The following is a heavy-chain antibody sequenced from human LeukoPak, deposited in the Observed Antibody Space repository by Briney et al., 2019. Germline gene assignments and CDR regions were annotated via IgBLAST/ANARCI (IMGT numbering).Heavy chain of an antibody. CDR2: IYYSGLT. CDR3: ARGTFDCYGDHGQGEYFYP. V-gene: IGHV4-39*02. Sequence: SETLSLTCTVSGASISSSSSSWGWVRQPPGKGPEWIGSIYYSGLTYDNPSLKSRVSISVDPSKNHFSLKVSSVTAADPAVYFWARGTFDCYGDHGQGEYFYPRGQGTLVTLPS. D-gene: IGHD2-21*01. CDR1: GASISSSSSS. J-gene: IGHJ4*01.